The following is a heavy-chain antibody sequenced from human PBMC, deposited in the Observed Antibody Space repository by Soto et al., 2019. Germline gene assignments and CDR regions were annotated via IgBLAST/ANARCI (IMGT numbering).Heavy chain of an antibody. J-gene: IGHJ3*02. CDR1: GYTLTELS. V-gene: IGHV1-24*01. Sequence: ASGKVSCKVFGYTLTELSMHWVGQAPGKRLEWMGGFDPEDGETIYAQKFQGRVTMTEDTSTDTAYMELSSLRSEDTAVYYCATDKFLTTVTPFHAFDIWGQGTMVTVSS. CDR3: ATDKFLTTVTPFHAFDI. D-gene: IGHD4-17*01. CDR2: FDPEDGET.